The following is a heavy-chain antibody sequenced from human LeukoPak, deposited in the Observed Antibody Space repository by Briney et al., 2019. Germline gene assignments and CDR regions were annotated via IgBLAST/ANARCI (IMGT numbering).Heavy chain of an antibody. D-gene: IGHD1-26*01. J-gene: IGHJ4*02. Sequence: GGSLRLSCAASGFTFSSYEMNWVRQAPGKGLEWVSYISSSGSTINFADSVKGRFTISRDNAKNSLFLQMNGLRAEDTAVYYCARETYILGAQPLDYWGQGTLVTVSS. V-gene: IGHV3-48*03. CDR3: ARETYILGAQPLDY. CDR2: ISSSGSTI. CDR1: GFTFSSYE.